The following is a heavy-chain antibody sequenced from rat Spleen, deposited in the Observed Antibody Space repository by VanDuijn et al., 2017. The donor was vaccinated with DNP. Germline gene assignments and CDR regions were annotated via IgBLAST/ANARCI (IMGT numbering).Heavy chain of an antibody. V-gene: IGHV5-7*01. CDR2: ISYDGSNT. J-gene: IGHJ2*01. Sequence: EVQLVESGGGLVQPGRSLKLSCAASGFTFSDYYMAWVRQAPKKGLEWVTTISYDGSNTYYRDSVRGRFTISRDNAKSTLYLQMDSLRSEDTATYYCARPGSPYYFDYWGQGVMVTVSS. CDR3: ARPGSPYYFDY. CDR1: GFTFSDYY. D-gene: IGHD5-1*01.